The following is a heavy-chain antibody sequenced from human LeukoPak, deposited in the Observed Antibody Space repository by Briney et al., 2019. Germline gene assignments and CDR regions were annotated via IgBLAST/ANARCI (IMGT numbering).Heavy chain of an antibody. CDR1: SGSLGGYY. D-gene: IGHD2-2*01. V-gene: IGHV4-59*01. CDR2: IYYSGST. Sequence: SETLSLTCAVYSGSLGGYYWSWIRQPPGKGLEWIGYIYYSGSTNYNPSLKSRVTISVDTSKNQFSLKLSSVTAADTAVYYCARGPAVGYNWFDPWGQGTLVIVSS. CDR3: ARGPAVGYNWFDP. J-gene: IGHJ5*02.